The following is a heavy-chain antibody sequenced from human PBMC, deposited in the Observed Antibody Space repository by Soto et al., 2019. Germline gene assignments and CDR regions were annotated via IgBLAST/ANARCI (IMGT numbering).Heavy chain of an antibody. Sequence: SETLSLTCTVSGGSISNYYLSWIRQSPGKGLEWIAYIYYIGTTNYNPSLKSRATISLDTSKNQFSLKLSSVTAADTAVYYCVRGGGGYGNGTIDHWGRGTLVTVYS. CDR3: VRGGGGYGNGTIDH. D-gene: IGHD5-18*01. CDR2: IYYIGTT. J-gene: IGHJ4*02. CDR1: GGSISNYY. V-gene: IGHV4-59*01.